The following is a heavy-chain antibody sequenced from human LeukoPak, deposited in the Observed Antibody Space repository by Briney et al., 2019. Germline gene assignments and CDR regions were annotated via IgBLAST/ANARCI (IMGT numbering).Heavy chain of an antibody. V-gene: IGHV3-23*01. CDR1: GFTFSTYT. J-gene: IGHJ5*02. Sequence: GGSLRLSCAASGFTFSTYTMSWVRQAPGKGLEWVSAISGSGGSTYDADSVKGRFAISRDNSKNTLYLQMNSLRVEDTAVFYCAKDPSDSSGYYIGWLDPWGQGTLVTVSS. CDR2: ISGSGGST. CDR3: AKDPSDSSGYYIGWLDP. D-gene: IGHD3-22*01.